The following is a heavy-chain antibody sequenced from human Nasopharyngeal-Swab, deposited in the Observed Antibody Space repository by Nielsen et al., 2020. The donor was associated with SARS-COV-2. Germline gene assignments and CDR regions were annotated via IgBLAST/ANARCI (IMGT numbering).Heavy chain of an antibody. CDR2: IYSGGSST. CDR3: AKDPYYDFWSGYYFDY. V-gene: IGHV3-23*03. J-gene: IGHJ4*02. Sequence: GGSLRLSCAASGFTFSSYAMSWVRQAPGKGLEWVSVIYSGGSSTYYAASVKGRFTISRDNSKDTLYLQMNSLRAEDTAVYYCAKDPYYDFWSGYYFDYWGQGTLVTVSS. D-gene: IGHD3-3*01. CDR1: GFTFSSYA.